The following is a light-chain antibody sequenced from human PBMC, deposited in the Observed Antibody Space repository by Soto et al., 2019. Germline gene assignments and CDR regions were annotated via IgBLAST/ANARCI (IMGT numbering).Light chain of an antibody. Sequence: QSVLTQPPSASGTPGQRVTISCSGSSSNIGSNTVNWYQQLPGTAHKLLIYSNNQRPSGVSDRFSGSKSGTSASLAISGLQSEDEADYYCAAWDDRLNGPVFGGGTKLTVL. CDR1: SSNIGSNT. CDR3: AAWDDRLNGPV. V-gene: IGLV1-44*01. J-gene: IGLJ2*01. CDR2: SNN.